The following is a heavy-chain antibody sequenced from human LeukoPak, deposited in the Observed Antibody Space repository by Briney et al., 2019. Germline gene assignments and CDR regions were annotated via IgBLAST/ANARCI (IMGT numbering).Heavy chain of an antibody. CDR1: GFTFSRYG. CDR2: ISYDGSNK. CDR3: AKGDPYGSGSYPVDY. Sequence: GRSLRLSCAASGFTFSRYGVHWVRQASGKGLEWVALISYDGSNKYYADSVKGRFTISRDNSKNTLYLQMNSLRPEDTAVYYCAKGDPYGSGSYPVDYWGQGTLVTVSS. J-gene: IGHJ4*02. D-gene: IGHD3-10*01. V-gene: IGHV3-30*18.